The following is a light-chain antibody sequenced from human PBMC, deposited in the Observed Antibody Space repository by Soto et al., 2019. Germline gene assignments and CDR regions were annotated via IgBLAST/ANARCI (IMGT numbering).Light chain of an antibody. CDR3: QQSYSTPSIT. J-gene: IGKJ5*01. Sequence: DMQMTRSPSSLYASVGDRVTITFLASQSISSYLNWYQQKPGKAPKLLIYAASSLQSGVPSRFSGSGSGTDFTLTISSLQPEDFATYYCQQSYSTPSITFGQGTRLEIK. CDR1: QSISSY. CDR2: AAS. V-gene: IGKV1-39*01.